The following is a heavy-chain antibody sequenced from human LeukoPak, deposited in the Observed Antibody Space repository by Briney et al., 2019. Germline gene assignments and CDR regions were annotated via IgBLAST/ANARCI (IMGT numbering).Heavy chain of an antibody. D-gene: IGHD5-12*01. CDR2: ISYDGSNK. Sequence: GGSLRLSCAASGFTFSSYGMHWVRQAPGKGLEWVAVISYDGSNKYYADSVKGRFTISRDNARNSLYLQMNNLRGEDTAIYYCARDAGNSGYGCDLWGQGTLVTVSS. CDR1: GFTFSSYG. V-gene: IGHV3-30*03. CDR3: ARDAGNSGYGCDL. J-gene: IGHJ5*02.